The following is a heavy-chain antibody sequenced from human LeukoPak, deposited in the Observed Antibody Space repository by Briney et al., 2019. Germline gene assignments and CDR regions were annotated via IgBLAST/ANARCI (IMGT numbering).Heavy chain of an antibody. J-gene: IGHJ5*02. Sequence: SETLSLTCTVSGGSISSSSYYWGWIRQPPGKGLEWIGSIYYSGSTYYNQSLKSRVTISVDTSKNQFSLKLSSVTAADTAVYYCARGRATRWFDPWGQGTLVTVSS. V-gene: IGHV4-39*01. D-gene: IGHD5-12*01. CDR2: IYYSGST. CDR3: ARGRATRWFDP. CDR1: GGSISSSSYY.